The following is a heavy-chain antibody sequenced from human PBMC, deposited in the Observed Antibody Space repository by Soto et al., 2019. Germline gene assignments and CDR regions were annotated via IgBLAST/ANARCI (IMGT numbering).Heavy chain of an antibody. V-gene: IGHV4-59*08. Sequence: SETLSLTCTVSGGSISSYYWSWIRQPPGKGLEWIGYIYYSGSTNYNPSLKSRVTISVDTSKNQFSLKLSPVTAADTAVYYCARLRGDYVLEYWGQGTLVTVS. CDR3: ARLRGDYVLEY. D-gene: IGHD4-17*01. J-gene: IGHJ4*02. CDR2: IYYSGST. CDR1: GGSISSYY.